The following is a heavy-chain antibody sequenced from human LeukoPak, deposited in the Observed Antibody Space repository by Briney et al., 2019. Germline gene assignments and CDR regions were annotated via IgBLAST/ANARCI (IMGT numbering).Heavy chain of an antibody. CDR2: INHSGST. CDR3: ASVVRYSSSWYVLDY. V-gene: IGHV4-34*01. J-gene: IGHJ4*02. Sequence: SETLSLTCAVYGGSFSGYYWSWIRQPPGKGLEWIGEINHSGSTNYNPSLKSRATISVDTSKNQFSLKLSSVTAADTAVYYCASVVRYSSSWYVLDYWGQGTLVTVSS. D-gene: IGHD6-13*01. CDR1: GGSFSGYY.